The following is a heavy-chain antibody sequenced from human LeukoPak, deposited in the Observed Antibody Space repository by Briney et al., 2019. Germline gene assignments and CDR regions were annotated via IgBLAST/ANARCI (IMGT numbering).Heavy chain of an antibody. J-gene: IGHJ5*02. V-gene: IGHV4-59*01. CDR2: ISYSGIT. CDR1: GGSLSSYY. D-gene: IGHD2-15*01. CDR3: ARGLFDAGSCYTA. Sequence: PSETLSLTCTVSGGSLSSYYWSWIRQPPGKGLEWIGYISYSGITNYNPSLKSRATISVDMSNNQFSLKLSSVTAADTAVYYCARGLFDAGSCYTAWGQGTLVTVSS.